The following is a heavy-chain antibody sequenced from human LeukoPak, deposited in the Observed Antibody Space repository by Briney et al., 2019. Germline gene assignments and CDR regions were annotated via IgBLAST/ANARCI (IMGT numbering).Heavy chain of an antibody. D-gene: IGHD1-1*01. CDR3: GRDWKLDY. V-gene: IGHV3-23*01. J-gene: IGHJ4*02. CDR2: IGDNGGDT. Sequence: GGSLRLSCAASGFTFNNFAMSWVRQAPGKGLEWVSAIGDNGGDTKYAASVKGRFTIYRDNSRNTLYLQMNSLRVEDTAIYYCGRDWKLDYWGQGTLVTVSS. CDR1: GFTFNNFA.